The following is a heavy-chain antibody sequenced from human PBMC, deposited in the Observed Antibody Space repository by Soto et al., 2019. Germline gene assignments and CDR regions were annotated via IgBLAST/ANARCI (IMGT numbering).Heavy chain of an antibody. Sequence: ASVKVSCKASGYTFTSYDISWVRQAPGQGLEWMGWISAYNGNTNYAQKLQGRVTMTTDTSTSTAYMELRSLRSDDTAVYYCARDDSSGWYGYFDYWGQGTLVTVSS. V-gene: IGHV1-18*01. J-gene: IGHJ4*02. CDR1: GYTFTSYD. D-gene: IGHD6-19*01. CDR2: ISAYNGNT. CDR3: ARDDSSGWYGYFDY.